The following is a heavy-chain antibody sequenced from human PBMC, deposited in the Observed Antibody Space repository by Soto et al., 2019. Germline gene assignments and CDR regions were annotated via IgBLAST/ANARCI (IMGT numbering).Heavy chain of an antibody. CDR1: GYTFTSYY. Sequence: GASVKVSCKASGYTFTSYYMHWVRQAPGQGLEWMGIINPSGGSTSYAQKFQGRVTMTRDTSTSTVYMELSSVTAADTAVYYCARAVVPAASPRIHWFDPWGQGTLVTVSS. V-gene: IGHV1-46*01. CDR2: INPSGGST. CDR3: ARAVVPAASPRIHWFDP. D-gene: IGHD2-2*01. J-gene: IGHJ5*02.